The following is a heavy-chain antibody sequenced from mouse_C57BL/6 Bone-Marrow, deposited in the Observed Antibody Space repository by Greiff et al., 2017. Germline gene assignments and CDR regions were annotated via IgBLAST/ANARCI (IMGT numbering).Heavy chain of an antibody. CDR1: GFTFSNYW. D-gene: IGHD2-1*01. CDR3: SYGNY. J-gene: IGHJ2*01. V-gene: IGHV6-3*01. CDR2: IRLKSDNYAT. Sequence: DVKLQESGGGLVQPGGSMKLSCVASGFTFSNYWMNWVRQSPEKGLEWVAQIRLKSDNYATHYAESVKGRFTISRYDSKSSVYLQMNNLRAEDTGIYNCSYGNYWGQGTTLTVSS.